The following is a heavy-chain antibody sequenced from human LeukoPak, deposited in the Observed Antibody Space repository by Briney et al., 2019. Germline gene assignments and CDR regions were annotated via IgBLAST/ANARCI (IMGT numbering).Heavy chain of an antibody. D-gene: IGHD3-22*01. V-gene: IGHV3-53*04. CDR3: ASNYYDSSGDAFDI. J-gene: IGHJ3*02. CDR1: GFTVSSNY. Sequence: GGSLRLSCAASGFTVSSNYMSWVRQAPGKGLEWVSVIYSGGSTYYADSVKGRFTISRHNSKNTLYLQMNSLRAEDTAVYYCASNYYDSSGDAFDIWGQGTMVTVSS. CDR2: IYSGGST.